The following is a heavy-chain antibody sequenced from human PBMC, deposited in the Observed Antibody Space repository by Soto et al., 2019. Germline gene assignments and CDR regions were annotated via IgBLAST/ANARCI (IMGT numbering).Heavy chain of an antibody. J-gene: IGHJ5*02. D-gene: IGHD1-1*01. Sequence: ASVKVSCKASGYTFTGYYMHWVRQAPGQGLEWMGWINPNSGGTNYAQKFQGWVTMTRDTSISTAYMELSRLRSDDTAVYYCARDRWYNWSDVSLDPWGQGTLVTVSS. CDR3: ARDRWYNWSDVSLDP. V-gene: IGHV1-2*04. CDR2: INPNSGGT. CDR1: GYTFTGYY.